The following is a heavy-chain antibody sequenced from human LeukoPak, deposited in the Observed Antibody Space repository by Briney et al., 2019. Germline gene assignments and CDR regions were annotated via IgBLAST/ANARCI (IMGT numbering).Heavy chain of an antibody. J-gene: IGHJ4*02. Sequence: SETLSLTCAVYGGSFSGYYWSWIRQPPGKGLEWIGEINNSGSTNYNPSLKSRVTISVDTSKNQFSLKLSSVTAADTAVYYCARGQVAAPPYWGQGTLVTVSS. CDR2: INNSGST. V-gene: IGHV4-34*01. D-gene: IGHD6-19*01. CDR1: GGSFSGYY. CDR3: ARGQVAAPPY.